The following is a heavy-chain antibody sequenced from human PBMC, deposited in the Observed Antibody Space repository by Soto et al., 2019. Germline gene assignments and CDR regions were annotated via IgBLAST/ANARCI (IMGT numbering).Heavy chain of an antibody. V-gene: IGHV4-34*01. CDR2: INHSGST. Sequence: SETLSLTCAVYGGSFSGYYWTWIRQPPGTGLEWIGEINHSGSTNYNPSLKSRVTISVDTSKNQFSLKLTSVTAADTAVYYCARDKITGLFDYWGQGTLVNVPQ. CDR1: GGSFSGYY. CDR3: ARDKITGLFDY. D-gene: IGHD2-8*02. J-gene: IGHJ4*02.